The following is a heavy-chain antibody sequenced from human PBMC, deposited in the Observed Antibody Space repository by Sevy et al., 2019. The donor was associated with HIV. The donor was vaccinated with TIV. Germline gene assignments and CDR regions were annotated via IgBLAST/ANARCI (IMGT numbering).Heavy chain of an antibody. V-gene: IGHV3-30-3*01. CDR1: GFTFSSYA. J-gene: IGHJ4*02. CDR3: ASDRGSVKNFCVDY. CDR2: ISYDGSNK. Sequence: GGSLRLSCAASGFTFSSYAMHWVRQAPGKGLEWVAVISYDGSNKYYADSVKGRFTISRDNSKNTLYLQMNSLRTEDTALYYCASDRGSVKNFCVDYWGQGTLVTVSS. D-gene: IGHD3-10*01.